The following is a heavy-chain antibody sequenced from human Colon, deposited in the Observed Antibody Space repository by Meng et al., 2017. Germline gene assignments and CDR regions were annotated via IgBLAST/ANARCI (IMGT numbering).Heavy chain of an antibody. Sequence: GESLKISCAASGFSFRNFCMHWVRQAPGKGLVWLSRIYPDGTYATYADSVKGRFTISRDNSKNTLYLKMSSLRAEDTAVYYCARDLEGLWFGELLNGIDVWGQGTTVTVSS. D-gene: IGHD3-10*01. V-gene: IGHV3-74*01. J-gene: IGHJ6*02. CDR1: GFSFRNFC. CDR2: IYPDGTYA. CDR3: ARDLEGLWFGELLNGIDV.